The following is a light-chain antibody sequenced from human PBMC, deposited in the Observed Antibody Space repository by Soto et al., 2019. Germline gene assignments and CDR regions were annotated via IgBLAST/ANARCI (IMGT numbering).Light chain of an antibody. CDR2: LAS. V-gene: IGKV2-28*01. CDR1: QSLLHSHGFHY. J-gene: IGKJ5*01. CDR3: MQVLQGPIT. Sequence: DIVMTQSPLFLPVTPGEPASISCRSSQSLLHSHGFHYLDWYLQKPGQSPQLLIYLASNRASGVTDRYSGSGSVTDFTLKISRVEGEDVGVYYCMQVLQGPITFGQGTGLEIK.